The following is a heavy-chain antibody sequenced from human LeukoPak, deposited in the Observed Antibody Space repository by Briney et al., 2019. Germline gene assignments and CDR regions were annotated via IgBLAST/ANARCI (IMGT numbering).Heavy chain of an antibody. CDR2: IYPGDSDT. CDR1: GYSFTSYW. J-gene: IGHJ3*02. CDR3: ARPVRDSSTRPRDAFDI. V-gene: IGHV5-51*01. D-gene: IGHD3-22*01. Sequence: GESLKISCKGSGYSFTSYWIGWVRQMPGKGLEWMGIIYPGDSDTRYSPSFQGQVTISADKSISTAYLQWSSLKASDTAMYYCARPVRDSSTRPRDAFDIWGQGTMVTVSS.